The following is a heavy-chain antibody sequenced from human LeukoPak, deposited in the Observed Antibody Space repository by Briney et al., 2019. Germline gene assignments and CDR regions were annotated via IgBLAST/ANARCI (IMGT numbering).Heavy chain of an antibody. Sequence: SETLSLTCTVSGGSISSYYWSWIRQPPGKGLECIGYIYYSGSTNYNPSLKSRVTISVDTSKNQFSLKLSSVTAADTAVYYCARVLDYGGNQNYFDYWGQGTLVTVSS. CDR1: GGSISSYY. CDR3: ARVLDYGGNQNYFDY. D-gene: IGHD4-23*01. J-gene: IGHJ4*02. CDR2: IYYSGST. V-gene: IGHV4-59*01.